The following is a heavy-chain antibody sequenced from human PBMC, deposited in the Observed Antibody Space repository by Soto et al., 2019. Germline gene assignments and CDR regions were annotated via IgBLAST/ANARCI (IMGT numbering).Heavy chain of an antibody. V-gene: IGHV3-30-3*01. CDR1: GFTFSSYP. Sequence: QVQLVESGGGVVQPGRSLRLSCAASGFTFSSYPMHWVRQAPGKGLEWVAVISYDGSNEYYADSVKGRFTISRDNSKNTLYLHMNSLRAEDAAVYYCARESYYFDYWGQGTLVTVSS. CDR3: ARESYYFDY. CDR2: ISYDGSNE. J-gene: IGHJ4*02.